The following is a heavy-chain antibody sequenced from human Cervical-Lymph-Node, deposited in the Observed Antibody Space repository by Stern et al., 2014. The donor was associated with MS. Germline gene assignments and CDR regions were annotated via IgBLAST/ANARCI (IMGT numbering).Heavy chain of an antibody. CDR1: GFTFDDYA. CDR3: ARGSEDWFDP. J-gene: IGHJ5*02. Sequence: EVQLVESGGGLVQPGRSLRLSCAASGFTFDDYAMHWVRPAPGKGLEWVSGISWNSGSIGYADSVKGRFTISRDNAKNSLYLQMNSLRAEDTALYYCARGSEDWFDPWGQGTLVTVSS. V-gene: IGHV3-9*01. CDR2: ISWNSGSI.